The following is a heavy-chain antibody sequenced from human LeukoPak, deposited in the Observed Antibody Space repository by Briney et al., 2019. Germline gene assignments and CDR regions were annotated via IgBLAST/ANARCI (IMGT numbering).Heavy chain of an antibody. CDR2: INPNSGGT. V-gene: IGHV1-2*02. CDR3: ARNAVFGSYYYYYMDV. Sequence: ASVKVSCKASGYTFTSYGISWVRQAPGQGLECRGWINPNSGGTNYAQKFQGRVTMTRDTSISTAYMELSSLRSDDTAVYYCARNAVFGSYYYYYMDVWGKGTTVTISS. D-gene: IGHD3-16*01. CDR1: GYTFTSYG. J-gene: IGHJ6*03.